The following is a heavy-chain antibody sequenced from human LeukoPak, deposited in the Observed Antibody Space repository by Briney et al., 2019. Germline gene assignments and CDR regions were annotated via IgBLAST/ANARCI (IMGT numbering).Heavy chain of an antibody. V-gene: IGHV3-23*01. CDR2: ITSSGDGT. Sequence: QTGGSVRLSCAASGFTFSIYAMSWVRQAPGKGLQWVSSITSSGDGTYYADPVKGRFTISRDNSENMLYLQMNSLRVEDTAVYFCAKYRPNYHGSNGHYYRRDGDYWGQGTLVTVSS. CDR3: AKYRPNYHGSNGHYYRRDGDY. J-gene: IGHJ4*02. D-gene: IGHD3-22*01. CDR1: GFTFSIYA.